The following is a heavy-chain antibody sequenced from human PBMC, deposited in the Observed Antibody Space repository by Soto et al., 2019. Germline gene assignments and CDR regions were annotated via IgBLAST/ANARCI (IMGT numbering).Heavy chain of an antibody. J-gene: IGHJ6*02. CDR3: ARDQGYSSSWALLGYYGMDV. D-gene: IGHD6-13*01. V-gene: IGHV4-30-4*01. CDR2: IYYSGST. CDR1: GGSISSGDYY. Sequence: TLSLTCTVSGGSISSGDYYWSWIRQPPGKGLEWIGYIYYSGSTYYNPSLKSRVTISVDTSKNQFSLKLSSVTAADTAVYYCARDQGYSSSWALLGYYGMDVWGQGTTVTVSS.